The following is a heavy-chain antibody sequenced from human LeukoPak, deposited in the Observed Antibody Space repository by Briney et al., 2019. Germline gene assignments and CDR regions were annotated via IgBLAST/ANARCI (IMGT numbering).Heavy chain of an antibody. CDR2: MNGDGSDT. CDR1: GFTLSGYW. Sequence: PGGSLRLSCAASGFTLSGYWKQGAGQSRGEGLVGVSCMNGDGSDTQYADREKRRYTITRDKDKKTLYVKMNSVREEDSAVYYCGRDPRNKGFDPWGQGTLVTVSS. D-gene: IGHD1/OR15-1a*01. CDR3: GRDPRNKGFDP. V-gene: IGHV3-74*01. J-gene: IGHJ5*02.